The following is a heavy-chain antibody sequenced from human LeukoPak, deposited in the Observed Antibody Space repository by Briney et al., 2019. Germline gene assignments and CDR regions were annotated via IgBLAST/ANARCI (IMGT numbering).Heavy chain of an antibody. D-gene: IGHD4-11*01. CDR2: IYSGGST. CDR3: ASRATVTTDRFWFDP. CDR1: GFTVSSNY. J-gene: IGHJ5*02. Sequence: GGSLRLSCAASGFTVSSNYMSWVRQAPGKGLKWVSVIYSGGSTYYADSVKGRFTISRDNSKNTPYLQMNSLRADDTAVYYCASRATVTTDRFWFDPWGQGTLVTVSS. V-gene: IGHV3-53*01.